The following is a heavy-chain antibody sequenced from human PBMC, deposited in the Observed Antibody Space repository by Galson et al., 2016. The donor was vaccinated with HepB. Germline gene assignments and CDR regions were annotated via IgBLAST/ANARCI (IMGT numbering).Heavy chain of an antibody. CDR1: GFTFNNYV. J-gene: IGHJ4*02. Sequence: SLRLSCAASGFTFNNYVMHWVRQAPGKRLEWVADIWYDGRNKYYAASVGGSVTISRDNSKNTLFLQMNSLSAEDTAVYYCVRARGAYASGIGHWGQGTLVTVSS. CDR2: IWYDGRNK. D-gene: IGHD3-10*01. V-gene: IGHV3-33*01. CDR3: VRARGAYASGIGH.